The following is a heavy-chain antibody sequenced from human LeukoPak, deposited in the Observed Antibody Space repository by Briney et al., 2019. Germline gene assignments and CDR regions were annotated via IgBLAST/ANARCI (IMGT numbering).Heavy chain of an antibody. J-gene: IGHJ6*02. CDR1: GGSFSGYY. CDR3: ARDRYGDHRGRYYHYYGMDV. CDR2: INHSGST. D-gene: IGHD4-17*01. V-gene: IGHV4-34*01. Sequence: PSETLSLTCAVYGGSFSGYYWSWIRQPPGKGLEWIGEINHSGSTNYNPSLKSRVTISVDTSKNQFSLKLSSVTAADTAVYYCARDRYGDHRGRYYHYYGMDVWGQGTTVTVSS.